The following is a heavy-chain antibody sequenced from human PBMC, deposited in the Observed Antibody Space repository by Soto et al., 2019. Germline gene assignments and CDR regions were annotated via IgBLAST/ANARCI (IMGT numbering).Heavy chain of an antibody. CDR1: GVSISSRSHY. V-gene: IGHV4-39*01. CDR2: SFYRGST. Sequence: PSETLSLTCTVSGVSISSRSHYWGWIRQSPGKHLEWIGSSFYRGSTHYNPSLKTRVTISVDTSKNQVSLKLYSVTAADTAVYYCATADGFGVVTPFFEYWGQGILVTVSS. D-gene: IGHD3-3*01. J-gene: IGHJ4*02. CDR3: ATADGFGVVTPFFEY.